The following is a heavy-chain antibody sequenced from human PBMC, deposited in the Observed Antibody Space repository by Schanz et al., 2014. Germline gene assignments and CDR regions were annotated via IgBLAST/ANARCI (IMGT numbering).Heavy chain of an antibody. CDR1: GDSMKSHY. J-gene: IGHJ4*02. Sequence: QVQLRESGPRLVKPSETLSLNCTVSGDSMKSHYWTWIRQPAGQGLEWVGRIFTGGSSDYNRSFKSRITMSIDTSKKYLSSNLNSVTAADTAFYFCARVSRGGVFDFWGPGILVTVSS. CDR2: IFTGGSS. V-gene: IGHV4-4*07. D-gene: IGHD3-3*01. CDR3: ARVSRGGVFDF.